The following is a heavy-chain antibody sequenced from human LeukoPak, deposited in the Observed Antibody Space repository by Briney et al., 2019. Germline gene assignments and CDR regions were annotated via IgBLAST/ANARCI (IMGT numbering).Heavy chain of an antibody. Sequence: SVKVSCKASGGTFSSYAISWVRQAPGQGLEWMGGIIPIFGTANYAQKFQGRVTITADKSTRTAYMELSSLRSEDTAVYYCARAAYSSSWSGFDPWGQGTLVTVSS. CDR2: IIPIFGTA. V-gene: IGHV1-69*06. D-gene: IGHD6-13*01. CDR3: ARAAYSSSWSGFDP. J-gene: IGHJ5*02. CDR1: GGTFSSYA.